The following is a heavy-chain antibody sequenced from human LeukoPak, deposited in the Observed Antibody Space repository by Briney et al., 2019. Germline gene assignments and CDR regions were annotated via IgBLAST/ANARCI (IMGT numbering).Heavy chain of an antibody. V-gene: IGHV1-2*02. CDR2: INPNSGGT. D-gene: IGHD4-17*01. Sequence: GASVKVSCKASGYTFTGYYMHWVRQAPGQGLEWMGWINPNSGGTNYAQKFQGRVTMTRDTSISTAYMELSRLRSDDTAVYYCARPYGDYEGENWFDPWGQGTLVTVSS. J-gene: IGHJ5*02. CDR3: ARPYGDYEGENWFDP. CDR1: GYTFTGYY.